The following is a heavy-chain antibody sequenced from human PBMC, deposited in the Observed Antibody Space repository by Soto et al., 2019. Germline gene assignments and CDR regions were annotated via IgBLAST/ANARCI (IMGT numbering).Heavy chain of an antibody. CDR2: INHSGST. Sequence: SETLSLTCAVYGGSFSGYYWSWIRQPPGKGLEWIGEINHSGSTNYNPSLKSRVTISVDTSKNQFSLKLSSVTAADTAVYYCARRRTAAGKPPYYMDVWGRGTTVTVSS. D-gene: IGHD6-13*01. J-gene: IGHJ6*03. V-gene: IGHV4-34*01. CDR3: ARRRTAAGKPPYYMDV. CDR1: GGSFSGYY.